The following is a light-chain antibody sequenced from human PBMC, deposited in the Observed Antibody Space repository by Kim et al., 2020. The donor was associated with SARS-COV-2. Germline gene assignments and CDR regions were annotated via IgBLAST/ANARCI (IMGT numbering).Light chain of an antibody. J-gene: IGKJ5*01. CDR2: DAS. V-gene: IGKV1D-13*01. Sequence: AIQLTQSPSSLSASVGDRVTITCRASQGISSAVAWYQQKPGKAPKLLIYDASSLESGVPSRFSGSGSGTDFTLTISSLQPEDFATYYCQQFNNYPPLTFGQGTRLEIK. CDR1: QGISSA. CDR3: QQFNNYPPLT.